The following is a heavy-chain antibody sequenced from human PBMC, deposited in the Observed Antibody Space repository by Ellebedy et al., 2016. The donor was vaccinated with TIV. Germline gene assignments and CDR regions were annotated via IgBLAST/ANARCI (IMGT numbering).Heavy chain of an antibody. J-gene: IGHJ4*02. CDR3: AKLAGVHPWYFDY. D-gene: IGHD2-15*01. CDR1: GFTFSSYA. CDR2: IFKSGATT. Sequence: GESLKISCAASGFTFSSYAMSWVRQAPGKGLEWVSSIFKSGATTYYADSVKGRFTTSRDNSKNTLSLQMNSLRAEDTAVYFCAKLAGVHPWYFDYWGQGTLATVSS. V-gene: IGHV3-23*01.